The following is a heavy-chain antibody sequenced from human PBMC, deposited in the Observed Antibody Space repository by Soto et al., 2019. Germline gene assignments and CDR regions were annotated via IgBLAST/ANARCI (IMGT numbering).Heavy chain of an antibody. Sequence: QVQLVQSGDEVRKPGSSVKVSCKASGDIFVNYGIAWVRQAPRQGLERMVWISPYSGNTQYPSKLQGRSNMTTDTPTSTAYIDLESLTSDDTAAYYCATVDNYVTTTPQDVWGQGTTVTVSS. CDR3: ATVDNYVTTTPQDV. J-gene: IGHJ6*02. CDR2: ISPYSGNT. V-gene: IGHV1-18*01. CDR1: GDIFVNYG. D-gene: IGHD3-16*01.